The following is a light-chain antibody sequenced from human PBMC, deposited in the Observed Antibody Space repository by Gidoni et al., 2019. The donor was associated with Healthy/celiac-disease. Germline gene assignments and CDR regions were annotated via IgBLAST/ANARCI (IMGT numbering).Light chain of an antibody. CDR2: DAS. V-gene: IGKV3-11*01. J-gene: IGKJ4*01. CDR3: QQRSNWLT. CDR1: QSVSSY. Sequence: EIVLTQSPATLSLPPGERATLSCRASQSVSSYLAWYQQKPGQATRLLIYDASNGATGIPARFSGSGSGTDFTLTISSLEPEDFAVYYWQQRSNWLTFGGGTKVEIK.